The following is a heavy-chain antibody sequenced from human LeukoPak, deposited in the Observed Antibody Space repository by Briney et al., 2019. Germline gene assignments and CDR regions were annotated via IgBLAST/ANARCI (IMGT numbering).Heavy chain of an antibody. CDR3: ARDRVTFGGVPDY. V-gene: IGHV3-33*01. CDR2: IWYDGSNK. J-gene: IGHJ4*02. CDR1: GFTFSSYG. Sequence: GGSLRLSCAASGFTFSSYGMHWVRQAPGEGLEWVAVIWYDGSNKYYADSVKGRFTISRDNSKNTLYLQMNSLRAEDTAVYYCARDRVTFGGVPDYWGQGTLVTVSS. D-gene: IGHD3-16*01.